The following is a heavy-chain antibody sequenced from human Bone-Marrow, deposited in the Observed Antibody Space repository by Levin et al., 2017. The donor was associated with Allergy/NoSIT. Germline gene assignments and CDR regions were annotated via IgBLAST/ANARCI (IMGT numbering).Heavy chain of an antibody. CDR3: AREGLGYCISTSCSWGYYYYGMDV. CDR2: ISSSSSYI. V-gene: IGHV3-21*01. D-gene: IGHD2-2*01. J-gene: IGHJ6*02. CDR1: GFTFSSYS. Sequence: GGSLRLSCAASGFTFSSYSMNWVRQAPGKGLEWVSSISSSSSYIYYADSVKGRFTISRDNAKNSLYLQMNSLRAEDTAVYYCAREGLGYCISTSCSWGYYYYGMDVWGQGTTVTVSS.